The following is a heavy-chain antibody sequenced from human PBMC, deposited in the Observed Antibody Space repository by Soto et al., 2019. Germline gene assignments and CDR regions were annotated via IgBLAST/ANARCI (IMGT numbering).Heavy chain of an antibody. V-gene: IGHV3-23*01. CDR2: ISVTGSGT. J-gene: IGHJ4*02. CDR1: GFTFSSYD. CDR3: ARTTTTKSRDY. D-gene: IGHD4-17*01. Sequence: EVQLWESGGGLVQPGGSLGLSCAASGFTFSSYDMSWVRQAPEKGLEYVSSISVTGSGTYYADSVKGRFTISRDNSKNTLYLQMNSLRVEDTAVYYCARTTTTKSRDYWGQGTLVTVSP.